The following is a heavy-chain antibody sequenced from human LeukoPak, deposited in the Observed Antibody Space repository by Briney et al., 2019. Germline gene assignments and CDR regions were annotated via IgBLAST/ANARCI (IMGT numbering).Heavy chain of an antibody. J-gene: IGHJ1*01. CDR3: ARSDSSGTARGIQY. CDR1: CYNFTTYC. CDR2: IYPGDSDT. V-gene: IGHV5-51*01. D-gene: IGHD3-22*01. Sequence: GEALKISCKVSCYNFTTYCIGWVRQLPGKGLEWTRIIYPGDSDTSYSPSFQGQVTISADKSISTAYLQWSSLKASDTAMYYCARSDSSGTARGIQYWGQGTLVTVSS.